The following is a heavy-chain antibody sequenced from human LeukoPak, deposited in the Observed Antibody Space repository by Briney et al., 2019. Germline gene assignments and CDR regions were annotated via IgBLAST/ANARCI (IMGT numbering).Heavy chain of an antibody. Sequence: GGSLRLSCAASGFTFSSYSMNWVRQAPGKGLEWVSSISSSSSYIYYADSVKGRFTIPRDNAKNSLYLQMNSLRAEDTAVYYCARDTEGYYDILTGYYGFGYRGQGTLVTVSS. CDR1: GFTFSSYS. V-gene: IGHV3-21*01. J-gene: IGHJ4*02. CDR3: ARDTEGYYDILTGYYGFGY. D-gene: IGHD3-9*01. CDR2: ISSSSSYI.